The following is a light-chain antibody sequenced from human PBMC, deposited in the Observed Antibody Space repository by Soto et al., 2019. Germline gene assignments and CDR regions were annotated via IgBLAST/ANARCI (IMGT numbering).Light chain of an antibody. CDR1: HGISTY. Sequence: AIRMTQSPSSFSASTGDRVTITCRASHGISTYLAWYQQEPGKAPKLLIYAASTLQSGVPSRFSGSGSGTDFTLTISCLQSEDFATDYCQQYYSYPLTFGGGTKVEIK. CDR3: QQYYSYPLT. J-gene: IGKJ4*02. V-gene: IGKV1-8*01. CDR2: AAS.